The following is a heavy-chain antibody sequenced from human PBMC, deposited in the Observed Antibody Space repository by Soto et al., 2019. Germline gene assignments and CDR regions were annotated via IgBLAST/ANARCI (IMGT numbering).Heavy chain of an antibody. V-gene: IGHV1-24*01. J-gene: IGHJ6*03. CDR2: FDPENGEI. Sequence: ASVKVSCKVSGHALSEMSIQWLRQARGKGLEWMGGFDPENGEITYAQKFQGRVTMTEDTSTDTAYMELSSLRTEDTAVYYCATDDGYSYNLNHNYMYVWGKGTTVTVSS. CDR3: ATDDGYSYNLNHNYMYV. D-gene: IGHD5-18*01. CDR1: GHALSEMS.